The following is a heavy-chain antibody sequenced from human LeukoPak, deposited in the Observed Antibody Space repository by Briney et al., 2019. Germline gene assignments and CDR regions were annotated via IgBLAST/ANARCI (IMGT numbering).Heavy chain of an antibody. V-gene: IGHV4-59*01. D-gene: IGHD3-16*01. CDR3: VNGGSYVTK. J-gene: IGHJ4*02. CDR2: IYFTGTT. CDR1: GGSISSY. Sequence: SETLSLTCTVSGGSISSYWSWIRQSPGKGLEWIGYIYFTGTTNYNPSLKSRLTISIDTSRNQFSLKLSSATAADTAIYYCVNGGSYVTKWGQGTLVTVSS.